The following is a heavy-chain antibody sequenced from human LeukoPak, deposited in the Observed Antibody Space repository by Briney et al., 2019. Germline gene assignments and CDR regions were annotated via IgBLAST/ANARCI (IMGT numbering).Heavy chain of an antibody. CDR3: AKQYGSGSLPDHNFDY. D-gene: IGHD3-10*01. CDR1: GFTFSTYG. Sequence: GGSLRLSCAASGFTFSTYGMSRVRQAPGKGLEWVSTISGSGVNTYYAASVKGRFTISRDNSKNTLYLHMNSLRVEDTAVYYCAKQYGSGSLPDHNFDYWGQGTLVTVSS. CDR2: ISGSGVNT. J-gene: IGHJ4*02. V-gene: IGHV3-23*01.